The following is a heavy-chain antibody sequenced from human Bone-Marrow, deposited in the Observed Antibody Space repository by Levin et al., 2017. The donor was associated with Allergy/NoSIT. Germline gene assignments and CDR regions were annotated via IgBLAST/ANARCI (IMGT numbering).Heavy chain of an antibody. J-gene: IGHJ5*02. V-gene: IGHV3-7*01. D-gene: IGHD7-27*01. Sequence: GGSLRLSCAASGFTFRNYWMHWVRQAPGKGLAWVANIKGDGSENYYVDSVKGRFTISRDNAKNSLYLQMNSLRPEDTAVYYCARDSNWGPGKLFDPWGQGTLVTVSS. CDR1: GFTFRNYW. CDR2: IKGDGSEN. CDR3: ARDSNWGPGKLFDP.